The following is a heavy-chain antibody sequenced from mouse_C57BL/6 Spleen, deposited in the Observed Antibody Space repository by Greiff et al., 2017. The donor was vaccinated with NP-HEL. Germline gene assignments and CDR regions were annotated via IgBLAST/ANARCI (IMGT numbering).Heavy chain of an antibody. J-gene: IGHJ4*01. CDR1: GFTFSSYG. Sequence: EVHLVESGGDLVKPGGSLKLSCAASGFTFSSYGMSWVRQTPDKRLEWVATISSGGSYTYYPDSVKGRFTISRDNAKNTLYLQMSSLKSEDTAMYYCARHGDYGSRNYYAMDYWGQGTSVTVSS. V-gene: IGHV5-6*01. CDR3: ARHGDYGSRNYYAMDY. D-gene: IGHD1-1*01. CDR2: ISSGGSYT.